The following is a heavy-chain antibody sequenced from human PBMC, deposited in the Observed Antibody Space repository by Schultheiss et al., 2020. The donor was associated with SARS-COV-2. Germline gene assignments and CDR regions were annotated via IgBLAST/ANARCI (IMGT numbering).Heavy chain of an antibody. CDR2: ISSSSSYI. Sequence: GGSLRLSCAASGFTFSSYAMSWVRQAPGKGLEWVSSISSSSSYIYYADSVKGRFTISRDNAKNSLYLQMNSLRAEDTAVYYCAKDRYGDYGPYYFDYWGQGTLVTVSS. CDR1: GFTFSSYA. CDR3: AKDRYGDYGPYYFDY. V-gene: IGHV3-21*04. J-gene: IGHJ4*02. D-gene: IGHD4-17*01.